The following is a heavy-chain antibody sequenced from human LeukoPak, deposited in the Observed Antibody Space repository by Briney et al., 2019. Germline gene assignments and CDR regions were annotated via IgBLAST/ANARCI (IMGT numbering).Heavy chain of an antibody. V-gene: IGHV4-31*03. CDR1: GGSISSGGYY. D-gene: IGHD3-10*01. Sequence: SETLPLTCTVSGGSISSGGYYWSWIRQHPEKGLEWIGYIYYSGSTYYNPSLKSRVTISVDTSTNQFSLKLSSVTAADTAVYYCVRLNSSGSYGWFDPWGQGTLVTVSS. CDR2: IYYSGST. J-gene: IGHJ5*02. CDR3: VRLNSSGSYGWFDP.